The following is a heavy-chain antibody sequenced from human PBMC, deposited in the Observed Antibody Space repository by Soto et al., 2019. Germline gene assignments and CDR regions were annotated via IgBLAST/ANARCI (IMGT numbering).Heavy chain of an antibody. CDR1: GFTFSSYG. D-gene: IGHD3-3*01. CDR3: ARDLDYDLWSGSSYYYYYGMDV. V-gene: IGHV3-33*01. CDR2: IWYDGSNK. J-gene: IGHJ6*02. Sequence: QVQLVESGGGVVQPGRSLRLSCAASGFTFSSYGMHWVRQAPGKGLEWVAVIWYDGSNKYYADSVKGRFTISRDNSKNPLYLQMNSLRAEDTAVYYCARDLDYDLWSGSSYYYYYGMDVWGQGTTVTVSS.